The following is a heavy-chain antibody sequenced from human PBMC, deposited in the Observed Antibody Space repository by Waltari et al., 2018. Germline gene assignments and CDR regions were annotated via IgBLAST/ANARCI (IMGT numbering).Heavy chain of an antibody. CDR1: GFTPSSYW. J-gene: IGHJ4*02. Sequence: EVQLVESGGGLVQPGGSLRLSCAASGFTPSSYWIHWVRQVPGKGLVWVSRINPDGSTINYADAVRGRFTISRDSAKNTLYLQMNSLRAEDTAVYYCTKDTFGEYDSWGQGTLVTVSS. V-gene: IGHV3-74*01. D-gene: IGHD3-10*01. CDR3: TKDTFGEYDS. CDR2: INPDGSTI.